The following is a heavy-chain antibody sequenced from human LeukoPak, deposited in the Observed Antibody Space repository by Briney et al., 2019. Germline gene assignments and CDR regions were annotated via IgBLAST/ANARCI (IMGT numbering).Heavy chain of an antibody. V-gene: IGHV4-39*01. Sequence: PSETLSLTCTVSGGSISSSSYYWGWIRQPPGKGLGWIGSIYYSGSTYYNPSLKSRVTISVDTSKNQFSLKLSSVTAADTAVYYCAETSRWNYEVYWGQGTLVTVSS. CDR1: GGSISSSSYY. J-gene: IGHJ4*02. D-gene: IGHD1-7*01. CDR2: IYYSGST. CDR3: AETSRWNYEVY.